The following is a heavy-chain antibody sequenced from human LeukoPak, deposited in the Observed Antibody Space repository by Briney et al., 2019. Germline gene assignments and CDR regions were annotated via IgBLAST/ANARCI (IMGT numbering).Heavy chain of an antibody. D-gene: IGHD4-11*01. V-gene: IGHV4-38-2*02. J-gene: IGHJ4*02. CDR2: IYQSGST. Sequence: SETLSLTCIVSDYSIRSGYNWGWIRQSPGKGLEWIGSIYQSGSTYDNPSLKSRVTMSIDTSKNQFSLKLTSVTAADTAVYYCARAEINDYIRYWGQGIPVTVSS. CDR1: DYSIRSGYN. CDR3: ARAEINDYIRY.